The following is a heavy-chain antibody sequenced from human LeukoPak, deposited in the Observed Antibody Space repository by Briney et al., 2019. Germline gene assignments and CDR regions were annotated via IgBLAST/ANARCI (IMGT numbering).Heavy chain of an antibody. V-gene: IGHV1-69*06. CDR2: IIPIFGTA. CDR1: GGTFSSYA. CDR3: ARDREGSSYYYYYYYMDV. D-gene: IGHD5-24*01. J-gene: IGHJ6*03. Sequence: ASVKASCKASGGTFSSYAISWVRQAPGQGLEWMGRIIPIFGTANYAQKFQGRVTITADKSTSTAYMELSSPRSEDTAVYYCARDREGSSYYYYYYYMDVWGKGTTVTVSS.